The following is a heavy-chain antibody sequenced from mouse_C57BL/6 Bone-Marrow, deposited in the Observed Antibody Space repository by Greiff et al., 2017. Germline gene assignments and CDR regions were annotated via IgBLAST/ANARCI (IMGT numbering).Heavy chain of an antibody. J-gene: IGHJ1*03. CDR2: IYPRSGNT. Sequence: VQLQQSGAELARPGASVKLSCKASGYTFTSYGISWVKQRTGQGLEWIGEIYPRSGNTYYNETFKGKATLTADKSSSTAYMELRSLTSEDSAVYFCARSGYYGSSYGGYFDVWGTGTTVTVSS. CDR3: ARSGYYGSSYGGYFDV. CDR1: GYTFTSYG. V-gene: IGHV1-81*01. D-gene: IGHD1-1*01.